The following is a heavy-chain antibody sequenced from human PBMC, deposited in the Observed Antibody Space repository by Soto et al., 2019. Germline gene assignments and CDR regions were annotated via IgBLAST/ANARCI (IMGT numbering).Heavy chain of an antibody. V-gene: IGHV4-38-2*01. CDR1: GSSITSGDS. Sequence: SEILSLTCAVSGSSITSGDSWGWFRQPPGKGLEWIGTIYQSGTAYYNPSLTSRVTISIDTSRHQFSLTLSSVTAADSAVYYCSRGVNLWGQGTRVTVSS. J-gene: IGHJ4*02. CDR2: IYQSGTA. CDR3: SRGVNL. D-gene: IGHD3-10*01.